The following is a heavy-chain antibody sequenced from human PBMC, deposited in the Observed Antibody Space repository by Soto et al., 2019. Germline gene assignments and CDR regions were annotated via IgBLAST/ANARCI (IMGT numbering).Heavy chain of an antibody. D-gene: IGHD3-22*01. CDR1: GYTFSSFA. V-gene: IGHV1-69*06. J-gene: IGHJ4*02. CDR2: IIPIFGTT. CDR3: ARGTPRWYYDRSYYYFDF. Sequence: ASVKVSCKASGYTFSSFAISWVRQAPGQGLEWMGGIIPIFGTTSYAQKFQGRVTIMADKSTSTAYIELSSLRSEDTAVYYCARGTPRWYYDRSYYYFDFWGQGTLVTVSS.